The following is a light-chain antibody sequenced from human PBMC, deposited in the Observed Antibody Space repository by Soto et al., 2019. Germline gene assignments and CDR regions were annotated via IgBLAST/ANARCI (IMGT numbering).Light chain of an antibody. J-gene: IGKJ4*01. CDR1: QSLSNN. Sequence: EIVMTQSPATLSVSPGERATLSCRASQSLSNNLAWYQQKPGQAPRLLIYGASSRATGIPARFSGSGSGTEFTLTISSLQSEDFAVYSCQQYNSWPLTFGGGTKVEIK. V-gene: IGKV3-15*01. CDR3: QQYNSWPLT. CDR2: GAS.